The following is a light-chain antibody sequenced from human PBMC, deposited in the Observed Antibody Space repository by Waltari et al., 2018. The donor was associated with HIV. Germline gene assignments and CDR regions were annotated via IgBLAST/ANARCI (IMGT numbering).Light chain of an antibody. CDR3: AAWDDSLSGRV. Sequence: QSVLTQPPSASGTPGQRLTISCSGSSSNIGSNYEYWYQQLPATAPKLLIYRNNQRPSGVPDRFSGSKSGTSASLAISGLRSEDEADYYCAAWDDSLSGRVFGGGTKLTVL. J-gene: IGLJ3*02. V-gene: IGLV1-47*01. CDR1: SSNIGSNY. CDR2: RNN.